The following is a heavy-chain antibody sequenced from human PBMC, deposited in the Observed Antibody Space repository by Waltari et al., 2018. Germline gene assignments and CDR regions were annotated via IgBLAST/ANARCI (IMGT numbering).Heavy chain of an antibody. V-gene: IGHV3-74*01. D-gene: IGHD1-7*01. CDR1: GFNFSNSF. CDR2: INNDGSIV. CDR3: LNYDFDS. Sequence: DVQVVESGGGLVRPGGSLRLPCIGSGFNFSNSFIHWVRQAPGEGPVWVARINNDGSIVNYADSVKGRFSISRDNAKSTVYLQMNNLRGEDTALYHCLNYDFDSWGQGTLVTVSS. J-gene: IGHJ4*02.